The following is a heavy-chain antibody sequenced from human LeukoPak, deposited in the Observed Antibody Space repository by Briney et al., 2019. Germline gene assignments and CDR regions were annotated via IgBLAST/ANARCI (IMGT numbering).Heavy chain of an antibody. CDR3: ARARGDYYDSSGYYNY. CDR1: GYTFTGYY. CDR2: INPNSGGT. J-gene: IGHJ4*02. V-gene: IGHV1-2*02. Sequence: ASVKVSCKASGYTFTGYYMHWVRQAPGQGLEWMGWINPNSGGTNYAQKFQGRVTMTRDTSISTAYMELSRLRSDDTAVCYCARARGDYYDSSGYYNYWGQGTLVTVSS. D-gene: IGHD3-22*01.